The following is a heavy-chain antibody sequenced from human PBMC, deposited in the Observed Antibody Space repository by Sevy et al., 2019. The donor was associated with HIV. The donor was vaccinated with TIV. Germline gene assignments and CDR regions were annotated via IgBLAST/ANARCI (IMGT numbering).Heavy chain of an antibody. CDR3: ARDLPPSATTVPHFDC. D-gene: IGHD4-17*01. Sequence: GGSLILSCAASGFSFSSYEMNWVRQAPGKGLEWVSYISNSGTTISYSDSVRGRFTISRDNARNLLYLQMNSLRAEDTAVYFCARDLPPSATTVPHFDCWGQGTLVTVSS. J-gene: IGHJ4*02. CDR2: ISNSGTTI. V-gene: IGHV3-48*03. CDR1: GFSFSSYE.